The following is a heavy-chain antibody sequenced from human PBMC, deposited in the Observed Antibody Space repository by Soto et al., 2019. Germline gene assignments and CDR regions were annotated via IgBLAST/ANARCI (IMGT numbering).Heavy chain of an antibody. CDR2: IIPIFGTA. D-gene: IGHD1-26*01. CDR3: ARDGGRHFVGIDY. J-gene: IGHJ4*02. CDR1: GGTFSSYS. V-gene: IGHV1-69*01. Sequence: QVQLVQSGAEVKKPGSSVKVSCKASGGTFSSYSINWVRQAPGQGLEWMGEIIPIFGTANYAQKFQGRVTFTADEPTSTAYTELTSLRSEETAVIYCARDGGRHFVGIDYLGQGTLVTVSS.